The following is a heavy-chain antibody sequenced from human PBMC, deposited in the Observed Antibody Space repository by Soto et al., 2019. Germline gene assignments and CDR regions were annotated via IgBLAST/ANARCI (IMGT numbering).Heavy chain of an antibody. CDR1: GGSISSYY. CDR2: IYHSGST. V-gene: IGHV4-59*01. D-gene: IGHD2-15*01. Sequence: QVQLQESGPGLVKPSETLSLTCTVSGGSISSYYWSWIRQPPGKGLEWIGYIYHSGSTNYNPSLKSRVTISVDTSKNQFSLKLSSVTAADTAVYYCARGATVVTEIDYWGQGTLVTVSS. CDR3: ARGATVVTEIDY. J-gene: IGHJ4*02.